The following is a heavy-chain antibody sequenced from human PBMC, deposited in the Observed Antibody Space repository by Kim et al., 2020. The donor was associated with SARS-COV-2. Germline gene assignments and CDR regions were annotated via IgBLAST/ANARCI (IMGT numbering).Heavy chain of an antibody. V-gene: IGHV3-23*01. Sequence: GGSLRLSCAASGFIFSDYAMNWVRQAPGKGLEWVAVISDRGGSINYADSVRGRFTISRDNSKNTLYLQMSSLRAEDTAVYFCAREYPWRVSKITGVTVKYYGRDYFGQGTPVTVSA. J-gene: IGHJ4*03. CDR2: ISDRGGSI. CDR1: GFIFSDYA. D-gene: IGHD3-16*02. CDR3: AREYPWRVSKITGVTVKYYGRDY.